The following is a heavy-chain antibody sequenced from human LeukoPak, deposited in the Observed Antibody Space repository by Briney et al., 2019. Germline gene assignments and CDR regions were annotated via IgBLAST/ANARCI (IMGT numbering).Heavy chain of an antibody. CDR1: GFTFSSYA. Sequence: GGSLRLSCAASGFTFSSYAMNWVRQAPGKGLQWVSSISASGISTYYADSVKGRFTLSRDNSKNTLYLQMNSLRDEDTAVYYCARDGRPFDIWGQGTMVTVSS. J-gene: IGHJ3*02. CDR3: ARDGRPFDI. V-gene: IGHV3-23*01. CDR2: ISASGIST.